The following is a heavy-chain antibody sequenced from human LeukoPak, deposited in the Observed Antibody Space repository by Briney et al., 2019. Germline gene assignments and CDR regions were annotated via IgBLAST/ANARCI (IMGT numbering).Heavy chain of an antibody. V-gene: IGHV4-59*01. D-gene: IGHD3-10*01. J-gene: IGHJ4*02. Sequence: SETLSLTCTVSGGSSSSYYWSWIRQPPGTGLEWIGNIYYSGSTNYNPSLKSRVTISVDTSKNQFSLNLTSVTAADAAVYYCARAARGWYFDHWGQGTLVTVSS. CDR3: ARAARGWYFDH. CDR2: IYYSGST. CDR1: GGSSSSYY.